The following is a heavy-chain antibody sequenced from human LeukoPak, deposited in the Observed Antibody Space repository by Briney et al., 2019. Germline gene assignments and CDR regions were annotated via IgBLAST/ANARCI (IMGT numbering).Heavy chain of an antibody. CDR2: IKEDGSEK. J-gene: IGHJ4*02. D-gene: IGHD6-13*01. V-gene: IGHV3-7*01. Sequence: QSGGSLSLSCAASGFTFSNYWMSWVRQAPGKGLEWVANIKEDGSEKYYVDSVKGRITICRDNARNSLYLQMNSLRAEDTAVYYCASGRQLGYWGQGTLVTVSS. CDR3: ASGRQLGY. CDR1: GFTFSNYW.